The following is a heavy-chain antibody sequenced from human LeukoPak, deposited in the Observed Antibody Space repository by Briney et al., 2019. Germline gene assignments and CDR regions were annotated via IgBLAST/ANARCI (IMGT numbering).Heavy chain of an antibody. J-gene: IGHJ5*02. CDR1: GFSVSNYY. Sequence: GGSLRLSCAGSGFSVSNYYMSWVRQAPGKGLEWVSLIRDSGETFYADSVKGRFTISRDNSKNTMYLQMNRLRVEDTAVYFCARDRAVTQDWDVFDPWGQGTLVTVSS. V-gene: IGHV3-66*03. CDR2: IRDSGET. D-gene: IGHD4-17*01. CDR3: ARDRAVTQDWDVFDP.